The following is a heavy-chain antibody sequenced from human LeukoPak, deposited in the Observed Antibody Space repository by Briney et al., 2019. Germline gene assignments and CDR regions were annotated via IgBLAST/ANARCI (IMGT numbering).Heavy chain of an antibody. V-gene: IGHV1-3*01. CDR3: ARVGSGSYFLDGFDI. Sequence: ASVTVSCTASGYTFTSYAMHWVRQAPGQRLEWMGWINAGNGNTKYSQKFQGRVTITRDTSASTAYMELSSLRSEDAAVYYCARVGSGSYFLDGFDIWGQGTMVTVSS. D-gene: IGHD1-26*01. CDR2: INAGNGNT. CDR1: GYTFTSYA. J-gene: IGHJ3*02.